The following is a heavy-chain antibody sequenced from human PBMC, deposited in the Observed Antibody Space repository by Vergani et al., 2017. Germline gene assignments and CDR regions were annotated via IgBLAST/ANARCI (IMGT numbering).Heavy chain of an antibody. CDR3: ARGGYDILTGYPIDY. V-gene: IGHV4-39*01. CDR2: IYYSGST. Sequence: QLQLQESGPGLVKPSETLSLTCTVSGGSISSSSYYWGWIRQPPGKGLEWIGSIYYSGSTYYNPSLKSRVTISVDTSKNQFSLKLSSVTAADTAVYYCARGGYDILTGYPIDYWGQGTLVTVSS. CDR1: GGSISSSSYY. D-gene: IGHD3-9*01. J-gene: IGHJ4*02.